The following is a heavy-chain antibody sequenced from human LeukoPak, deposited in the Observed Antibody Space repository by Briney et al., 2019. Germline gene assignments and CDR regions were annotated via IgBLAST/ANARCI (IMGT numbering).Heavy chain of an antibody. Sequence: ASVKVSFKASGYTFTSYYMHWVRQAPGQGLEWMGIINPSGGSTSYAQKFQGRVTMTRDMSTSTVYMELSSLRSEDTAVYYGARTRRAAGIGYWGQGTMVTVSS. V-gene: IGHV1-46*01. CDR1: GYTFTSYY. CDR3: ARTRRAAGIGY. CDR2: INPSGGST. D-gene: IGHD6-13*01. J-gene: IGHJ4*02.